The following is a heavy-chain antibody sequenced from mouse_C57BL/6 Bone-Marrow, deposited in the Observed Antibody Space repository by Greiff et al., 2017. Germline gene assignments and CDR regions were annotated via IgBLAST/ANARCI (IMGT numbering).Heavy chain of an antibody. CDR2: IDPSDSST. Sequence: QVQLQQPGAELVMPGASVKLSCKASGYTLTSYWMHWVKQRPGQGLEWIGEIDPSDSSTNYNQKFKGKSTLTVDKSSSTAYMQLSSLTSEDSAVYYCARDWGDCSSWGGWYFDVWGTGTTVTVSS. CDR1: GYTLTSYW. CDR3: ARDWGDCSSWGGWYFDV. D-gene: IGHD1-1*01. V-gene: IGHV1-69*01. J-gene: IGHJ1*03.